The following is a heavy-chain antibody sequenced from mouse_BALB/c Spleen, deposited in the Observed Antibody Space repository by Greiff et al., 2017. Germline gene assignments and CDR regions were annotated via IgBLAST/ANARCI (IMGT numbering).Heavy chain of an antibody. J-gene: IGHJ4*01. V-gene: IGHV1-9*01. D-gene: IGHD2-1*01. CDR3: ARDGNYGDYYAMDY. CDR2: ILPGSGST. Sequence: QVQLKQSGAELMKPGASVKISCKATGYTFSSYWIEWVKQRPGHGLEWIGEILPGSGSTNYNEKFKGKATFTADTSSNTAYMQLSSLTSEDSAVYYCARDGNYGDYYAMDYWGQGTSVTVSS. CDR1: GYTFSSYW.